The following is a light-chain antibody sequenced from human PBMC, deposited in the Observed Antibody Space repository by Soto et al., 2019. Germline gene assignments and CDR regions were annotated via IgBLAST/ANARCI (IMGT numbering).Light chain of an antibody. V-gene: IGKV3-11*01. CDR3: QLRSNWHT. Sequence: EIVLTQSPSTLSLSPGERATRSCRASQSVSSYLAWYQQKPGQAPMLLIYDASNRATGIPARFNGSVSGTVVPFTISSLEPEDFGVYNCQLRSNWHTFGGGPKVEIK. CDR1: QSVSSY. J-gene: IGKJ4*01. CDR2: DAS.